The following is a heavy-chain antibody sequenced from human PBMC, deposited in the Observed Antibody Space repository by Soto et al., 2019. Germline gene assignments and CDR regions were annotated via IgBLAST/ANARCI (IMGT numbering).Heavy chain of an antibody. Sequence: GASVKVSCKASGGTFTSYYMHWVRQAPGQGLEWMGIINPSGGSTSYAQKFQGRVTMTRDTSTSTVYMEQSSLRSEDTAVYYCARAPSATTYYYYYYGMDVWGQGTTVTVSS. J-gene: IGHJ6*02. D-gene: IGHD1-1*01. CDR3: ARAPSATTYYYYYYGMDV. CDR1: GGTFTSYY. CDR2: INPSGGST. V-gene: IGHV1-46*01.